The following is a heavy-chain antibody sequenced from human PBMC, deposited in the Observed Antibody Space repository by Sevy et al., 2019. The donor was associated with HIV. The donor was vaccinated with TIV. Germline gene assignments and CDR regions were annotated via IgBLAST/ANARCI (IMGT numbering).Heavy chain of an antibody. V-gene: IGHV3-53*01. D-gene: IGHD2-15*01. CDR1: GFTVSSNY. CDR3: ARDPGFYCSGGSCYPRYYFDY. Sequence: GGSLRLSCAASGFTVSSNYMSWVRQAPGKGLEWVSVIYSGGSTYYADSVKGRFTISRDNAKNSLYLQMNSLRAEDTAVYYCARDPGFYCSGGSCYPRYYFDYWGQGTLVTVSS. J-gene: IGHJ4*02. CDR2: IYSGGST.